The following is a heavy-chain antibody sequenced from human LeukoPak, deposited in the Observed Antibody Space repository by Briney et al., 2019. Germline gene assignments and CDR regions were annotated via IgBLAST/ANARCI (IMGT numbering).Heavy chain of an antibody. V-gene: IGHV3-9*01. CDR3: AKVPLRYSYGYDYLDY. Sequence: GGSLRLSSAASGFTFDDYAMHWVRQAPGKGLEWVSGISWNSGSIGYADSVKGRFTISRDNSKNTLYLQMSSLRAEDTAVYYCAKVPLRYSYGYDYLDYWGQGTLVTVSS. CDR1: GFTFDDYA. CDR2: ISWNSGSI. D-gene: IGHD5-18*01. J-gene: IGHJ4*02.